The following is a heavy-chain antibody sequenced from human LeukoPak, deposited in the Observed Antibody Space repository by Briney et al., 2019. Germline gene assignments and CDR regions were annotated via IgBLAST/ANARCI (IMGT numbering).Heavy chain of an antibody. CDR3: GRDPGYSYGSYYGMDV. CDR1: GFTVSSNY. V-gene: IGHV3-66*02. Sequence: PGGSLRLSCAASGFTVSSNYMSWVRQAPGKGLEWVSVIYSGGSTYYADSVKGRFTISRDNSKNTLYLQMNSLRAEDTAVYYCGRDPGYSYGSYYGMDVWGQGTTVTVSS. D-gene: IGHD5-18*01. J-gene: IGHJ6*02. CDR2: IYSGGST.